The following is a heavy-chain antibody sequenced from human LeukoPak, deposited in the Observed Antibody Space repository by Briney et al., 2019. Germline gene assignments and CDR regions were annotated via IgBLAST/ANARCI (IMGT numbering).Heavy chain of an antibody. Sequence: PGGSLRLSCAASSGFRMNWVRQAPGKGLEWVANINQDGSEKYYVDSVKGRFTISRDNAKNSLYLQMNTLRPEDTAVYYCARERQNKDFWSGGDYWGQGTLVTVSS. D-gene: IGHD3-3*01. CDR3: ARERQNKDFWSGGDY. CDR2: INQDGSEK. J-gene: IGHJ4*02. V-gene: IGHV3-7*01. CDR1: SGFR.